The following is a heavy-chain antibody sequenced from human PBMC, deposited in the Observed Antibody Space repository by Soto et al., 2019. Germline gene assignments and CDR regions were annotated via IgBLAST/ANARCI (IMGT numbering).Heavy chain of an antibody. D-gene: IGHD2-21*01. Sequence: GASVKVSCKVSGYTLTELSMHWVRQAPGKGLEWMGGFDPEDGETIYAQKFQGRVTMTEDTSTDTAHMELSSLRSEDTAVYYCATCPAADCYPYYFDYWGQGTLVTVSS. CDR3: ATCPAADCYPYYFDY. J-gene: IGHJ4*02. V-gene: IGHV1-24*01. CDR2: FDPEDGET. CDR1: GYTLTELS.